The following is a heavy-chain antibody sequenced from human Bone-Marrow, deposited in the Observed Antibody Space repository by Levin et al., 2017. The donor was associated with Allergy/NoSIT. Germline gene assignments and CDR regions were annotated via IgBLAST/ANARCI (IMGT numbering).Heavy chain of an antibody. CDR2: INYSGST. CDR1: GGSISSNY. J-gene: IGHJ5*02. Sequence: PSETLSLTCTVSGGSISSNYWSWIRQPPGKGLEWIGYINYSGSTNYNPSLKSRVTISVDTSKNQFSLKLSSVTTADTAVYYCAGYSVRIGWFDPWGQGTLVTVSS. CDR3: AGYSVRIGWFDP. D-gene: IGHD2-21*01. V-gene: IGHV4-59*01.